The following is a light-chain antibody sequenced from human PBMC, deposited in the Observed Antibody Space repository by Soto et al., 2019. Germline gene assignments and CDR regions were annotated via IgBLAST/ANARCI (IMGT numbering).Light chain of an antibody. V-gene: IGKV1-27*01. CDR2: AAS. CDR3: QKYNSAPLT. CDR1: QGISNY. J-gene: IGKJ5*01. Sequence: DIKITPSPSSLSASVGDRVTIPCRASQGISNYLAWYQQKPGKVPKLLIYAASILQSGVPSRFSGSGSGTDFTLTISSLQPEDVARYYCQKYNSAPLTFGQGTRLEIK.